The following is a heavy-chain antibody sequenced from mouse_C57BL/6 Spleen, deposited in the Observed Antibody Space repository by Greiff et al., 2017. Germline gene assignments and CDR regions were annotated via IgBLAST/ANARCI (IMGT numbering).Heavy chain of an antibody. CDR3: ARVGNFPMDY. Sequence: VQLVESGAELARPGASVKLSCKASGYTFTSYGISWVKQRTGQGLEWIGEIYPRSGNTYYNEKFKGKATLTADKSSSTAYMELRSLTSEDSAVYFCARVGNFPMDYWGQGTSVTVSA. CDR2: IYPRSGNT. CDR1: GYTFTSYG. J-gene: IGHJ4*01. V-gene: IGHV1-81*01.